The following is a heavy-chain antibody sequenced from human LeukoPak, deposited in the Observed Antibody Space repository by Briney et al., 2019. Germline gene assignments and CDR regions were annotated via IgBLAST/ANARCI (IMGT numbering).Heavy chain of an antibody. Sequence: TGGSLRLSCAASGFTFGTFGMTWVRQAPGKGLEWVSGISGGGDTTYYANSVKGRFTISRDNSNNTLYLRMNSLRADDTAIYYRAKDWGYWGQGTLVTVSS. D-gene: IGHD3-16*01. CDR1: GFTFGTFG. J-gene: IGHJ4*02. CDR3: AKDWGY. CDR2: ISGGGDTT. V-gene: IGHV3-23*01.